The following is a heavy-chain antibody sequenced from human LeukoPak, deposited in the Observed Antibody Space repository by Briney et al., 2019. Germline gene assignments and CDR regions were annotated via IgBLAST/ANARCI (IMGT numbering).Heavy chain of an antibody. V-gene: IGHV1-2*02. CDR1: GYTFTGYY. D-gene: IGHD2-15*01. Sequence: GASVKVSCKASGYTFTGYYMHWVRQVPGQGLEWMGWINSNSGDTNYAQKFQGRVTMTRDTSISTAYMELSRLRSDDTAVYYCARVVVAATPRENWFDPWGQGTLVTVSS. CDR2: INSNSGDT. J-gene: IGHJ5*02. CDR3: ARVVVAATPRENWFDP.